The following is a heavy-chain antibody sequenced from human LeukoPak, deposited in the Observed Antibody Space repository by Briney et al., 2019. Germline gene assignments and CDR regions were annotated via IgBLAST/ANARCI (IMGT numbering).Heavy chain of an antibody. V-gene: IGHV5-51*01. CDR2: IYPGDSDT. CDR3: ARRRVAKDPYGDYGDFDY. CDR1: GYSFTSYW. D-gene: IGHD4-17*01. Sequence: GESLKISCKGSGYSFTSYWIGWVRQLPGKGLEWMGIIYPGDSDTRYSPSFQGQVTISADKSISTAYLQWSSLKASDTAMYYCARRRVAKDPYGDYGDFDYWGQGTLVTVSS. J-gene: IGHJ4*02.